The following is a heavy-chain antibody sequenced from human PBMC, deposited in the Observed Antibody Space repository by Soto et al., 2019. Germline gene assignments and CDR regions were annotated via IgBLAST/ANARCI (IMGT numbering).Heavy chain of an antibody. J-gene: IGHJ4*02. Sequence: GSLRLSCAASGFTFSSYGMHWVRQAPGKGLEWVAVISYDGSNKYYADSVKGRFTISRDNSKNTLYLQMNSLRAEDTAVYYCAKFPAGPYDSSGYYLEPSDYWGQGT. CDR2: ISYDGSNK. CDR3: AKFPAGPYDSSGYYLEPSDY. V-gene: IGHV3-30*18. CDR1: GFTFSSYG. D-gene: IGHD3-22*01.